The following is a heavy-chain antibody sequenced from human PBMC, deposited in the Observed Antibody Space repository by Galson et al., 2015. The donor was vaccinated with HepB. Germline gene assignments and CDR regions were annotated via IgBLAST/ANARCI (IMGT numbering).Heavy chain of an antibody. Sequence: ETLSLTCTVSGGSIISDRYYWGWIRQPPGKGLEWIGTLYYSGSTYYNPSLKSRVTMSEDTSKNQFSLNLSSVTAADTAVYYCARLGGGSGYYDVRWYFDHWGQGTLVTVTS. CDR2: LYYSGST. CDR1: GGSIISDRYY. V-gene: IGHV4-39*07. J-gene: IGHJ4*02. CDR3: ARLGGGSGYYDVRWYFDH. D-gene: IGHD3-22*01.